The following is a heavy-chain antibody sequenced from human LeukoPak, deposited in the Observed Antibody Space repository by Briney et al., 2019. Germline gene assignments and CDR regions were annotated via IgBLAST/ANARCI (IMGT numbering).Heavy chain of an antibody. CDR2: IYTSGST. CDR3: ARSYGGNRSLNY. CDR1: GGSISSGSYY. J-gene: IGHJ4*02. V-gene: IGHV4-61*02. Sequence: KPSQTLSLTCTVSGGSISSGSYYWSWIRQPAGKGLEWIGRIYTSGSTNYNPSLKSRVTISVDTSKNQFSLKLSSVTAADTAVYYCARSYGGNRSLNYWGQGTLVTVSS. D-gene: IGHD4-23*01.